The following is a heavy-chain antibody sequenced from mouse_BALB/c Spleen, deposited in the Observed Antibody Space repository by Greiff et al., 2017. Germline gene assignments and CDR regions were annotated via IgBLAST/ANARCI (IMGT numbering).Heavy chain of an antibody. Sequence: EVQGVESGGGLVQPGGSRKLSCAASGFTFSSFGMHWVRQAPEKGLEWVAYISSGSSTIYYADTVKGRFTISRDNPKNTLFLQMTSLRSEDTAMYYCARGSTMIKGDFDYWGQGTTLTVSS. CDR2: ISSGSSTI. CDR1: GFTFSSFG. J-gene: IGHJ2*01. D-gene: IGHD2-4*01. CDR3: ARGSTMIKGDFDY. V-gene: IGHV5-17*02.